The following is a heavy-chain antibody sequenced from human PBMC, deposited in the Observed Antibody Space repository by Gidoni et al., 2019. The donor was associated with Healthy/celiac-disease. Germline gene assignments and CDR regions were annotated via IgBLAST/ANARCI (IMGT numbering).Heavy chain of an antibody. J-gene: IGHJ4*02. Sequence: EVQLVESGGGLVKHGGSRRLSGAASGLSFSNAWMSWVSKAPGQGLEWVGRIKSKTDGGTTDSAAPVKGRFTISRDDSKNTLYLQMNRLKTEDTAVYYCTGYNYYYWGQGTLVTVSS. CDR3: TGYNYYY. D-gene: IGHD3-22*01. CDR2: IKSKTDGGTT. CDR1: GLSFSNAW. V-gene: IGHV3-15*01.